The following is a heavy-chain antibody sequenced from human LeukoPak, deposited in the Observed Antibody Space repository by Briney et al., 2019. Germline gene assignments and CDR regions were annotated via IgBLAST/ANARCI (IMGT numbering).Heavy chain of an antibody. CDR1: GFTFSTYA. CDR2: ISYDGNNA. V-gene: IGHV3-30*14. D-gene: IGHD2-21*02. J-gene: IGHJ4*02. Sequence: PGGSLRLSCAASGFTFSTYAIHWVRQAPGKGLEWVAVISYDGNNAYYADSVKGRFTISRDNSKNTVFLQMNSLRVEDTALYYCTRGQSYCGADCYSDWGQGTLVTVSS. CDR3: TRGQSYCGADCYSD.